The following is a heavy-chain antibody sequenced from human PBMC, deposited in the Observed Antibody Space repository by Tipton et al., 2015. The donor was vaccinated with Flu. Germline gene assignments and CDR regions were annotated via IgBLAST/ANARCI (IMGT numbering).Heavy chain of an antibody. CDR2: IYPSGSA. D-gene: IGHD4-23*01. V-gene: IGHV4-61*02. CDR1: GGSISRGSYY. J-gene: IGHJ3*02. CDR3: VRDRWNGFDT. Sequence: TLSLTCTVSGGSISRGSYYWSWIRQPAGKGLEWIGLIYPSGSANYNPSLKSRVTISVDTSKDQFSLSLTSVTAADTAVYYCVRDRWNGFDTWGQGTRATVSS.